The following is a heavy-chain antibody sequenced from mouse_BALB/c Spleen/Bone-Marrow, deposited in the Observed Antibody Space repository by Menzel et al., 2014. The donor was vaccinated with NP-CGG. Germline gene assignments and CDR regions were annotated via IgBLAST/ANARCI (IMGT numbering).Heavy chain of an antibody. CDR1: GFNIEDTY. J-gene: IGHJ4*01. Sequence: LHQSAAELVKPWAAVKLSCTASGFNIEDTYMHWLKQGPEQGLEWIGRIVPANGNTKHDPKFQVKATITADTSSNTAYLQLSSLTSDNTAVYYCAEITTATYYVMDYWGQGTSVTVPS. CDR3: AEITTATYYVMDY. D-gene: IGHD1-2*01. V-gene: IGHV14-3*02. CDR2: IVPANGNT.